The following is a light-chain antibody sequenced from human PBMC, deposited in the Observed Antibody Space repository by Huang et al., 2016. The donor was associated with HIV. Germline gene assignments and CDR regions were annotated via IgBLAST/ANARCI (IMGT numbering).Light chain of an antibody. CDR3: QQYNTWPPWA. V-gene: IGKV3-15*01. CDR1: QKVGSN. J-gene: IGKJ1*01. CDR2: AAS. Sequence: EVLMTQSPDILSVSPGDRATFSCRASQKVGSNLAWSQQRPGQAPRVLIYAASTRATGGPARCSGGGSGTEFTLTISRLQSEDFATYYCQQYNTWPPWAFGQGTTVEI.